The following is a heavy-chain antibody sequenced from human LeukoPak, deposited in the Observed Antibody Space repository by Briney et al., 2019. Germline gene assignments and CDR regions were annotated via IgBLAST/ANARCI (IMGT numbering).Heavy chain of an antibody. CDR2: IKEDGSEE. CDR1: GFTFSIYW. Sequence: PGGSLRLSCTASGFTFSIYWMSWVRQAPGKGLEWVASIKEDGSEEHYVDSVKGRFTISRDNARNSVHVQMNSLRAEDTVVYYCAGEAWDCSSTSCYTPWGQGTLVTVSS. V-gene: IGHV3-7*01. D-gene: IGHD2-2*02. J-gene: IGHJ5*02. CDR3: AGEAWDCSSTSCYTP.